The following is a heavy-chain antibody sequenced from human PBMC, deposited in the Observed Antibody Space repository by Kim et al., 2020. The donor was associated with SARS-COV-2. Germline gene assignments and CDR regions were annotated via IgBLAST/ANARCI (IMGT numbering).Heavy chain of an antibody. V-gene: IGHV4-34*01. D-gene: IGHD2-2*01. J-gene: IGHJ1*01. CDR2: INHSGST. CDR3: ARRDIVVVPAAYQH. CDR1: GGSFSGYY. Sequence: SETLSLTCAVYGGSFSGYYLSWIRQPPGKGLEWIGEINHSGSTNYNPSLKSRVTIPVDTSKNQFVLKLSSVTAADTAVHYCARRDIVVVPAAYQHWGQGT.